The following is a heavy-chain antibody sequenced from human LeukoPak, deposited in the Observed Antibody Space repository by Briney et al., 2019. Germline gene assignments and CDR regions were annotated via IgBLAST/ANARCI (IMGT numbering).Heavy chain of an antibody. CDR3: AKTTVGYSSGRYPGWPADC. V-gene: IGHV3-23*01. CDR2: ISGSGGST. J-gene: IGHJ4*02. D-gene: IGHD6-19*01. CDR1: GFTFSSYA. Sequence: GGSQRLSCAASGFTFSSYAMSWVRQAPGKGLEWVSAISGSGGSTYYADSVKGRFTISRDNSKNTLYLQMNSLRAEDTAVYYCAKTTVGYSSGRYPGWPADCWGQGTLVTVSP.